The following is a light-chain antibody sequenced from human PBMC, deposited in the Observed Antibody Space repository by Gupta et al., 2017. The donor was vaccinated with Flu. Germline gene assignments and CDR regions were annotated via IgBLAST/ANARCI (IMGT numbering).Light chain of an antibody. CDR3: QQYNNWPQA. CDR2: SAS. V-gene: IGKV3-15*01. CDR1: QDMSSN. Sequence: PATLSVSPGERATVSCRASQDMSSNLAWYQQKPGQAPRLLIYSASSRATGVPARFSGSGSGTAFTLTISSLQSEDFAVYYCQQYNNWPQAFGQGTKVEIK. J-gene: IGKJ1*01.